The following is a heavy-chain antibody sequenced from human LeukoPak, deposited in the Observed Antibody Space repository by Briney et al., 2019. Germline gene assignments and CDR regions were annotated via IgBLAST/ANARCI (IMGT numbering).Heavy chain of an antibody. CDR2: ISSSSYI. CDR1: GFTFSSYS. J-gene: IGHJ6*03. V-gene: IGHV3-21*01. D-gene: IGHD2-21*01. CDR3: ARDLWHIARYGHYMDV. Sequence: GGSLRLSCAASGFTFSSYSMNWVRQALGKGLEWVSFISSSSYIYYADSVKGRFTISRDNAKNSLYLQMNSLRAEDTAVYYCARDLWHIARYGHYMDVWGKGTTVTISS.